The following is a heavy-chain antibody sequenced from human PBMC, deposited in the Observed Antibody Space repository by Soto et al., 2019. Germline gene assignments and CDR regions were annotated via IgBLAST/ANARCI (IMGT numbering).Heavy chain of an antibody. V-gene: IGHV4-59*01. CDR3: ARDYYGSGSYGY. CDR1: GGSISGYY. CDR2: IYYSGST. J-gene: IGHJ4*02. Sequence: SETLSLTCTVSGGSISGYYWSWIRQPPGKGLEWIGHIYYSGSTNYNPSLKSRVTISVDTSKNQFSLKLSSVTAADTAVYYCARDYYGSGSYGYWGQGTLVTVSS. D-gene: IGHD3-10*01.